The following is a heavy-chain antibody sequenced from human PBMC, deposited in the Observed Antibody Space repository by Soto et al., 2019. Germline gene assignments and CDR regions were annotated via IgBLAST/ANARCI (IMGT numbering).Heavy chain of an antibody. D-gene: IGHD2-2*01. CDR1: GFTFSNYW. CDR3: ARHLGEPAALYYYYYYYLDV. J-gene: IGHJ6*03. Sequence: GGSXRLSCAASGFTFSNYWIHWVRQAPGKGLVWVSRIKGDGSRIDYADSVKGRFTISRDNAKNTVYVQWSSLKASDTAMYYCARHLGEPAALYYYYYYYLDVWGKGTTVTVSS. V-gene: IGHV3-74*01. CDR2: IKGDGSRI.